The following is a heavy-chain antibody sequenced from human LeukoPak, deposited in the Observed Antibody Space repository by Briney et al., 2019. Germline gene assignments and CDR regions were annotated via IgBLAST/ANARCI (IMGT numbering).Heavy chain of an antibody. CDR2: INPNSGGT. D-gene: IGHD3-3*01. CDR3: ARVKFTIFGVVQNWFDP. Sequence: ASVKVSCKASGYTFTSYGISWVRQAPGQGLEWMGWINPNSGGTNYAQKFQGRVTMTRDTSISTAYMELSRLRSDDTAVYYCARVKFTIFGVVQNWFDPWGQGTLVTVSS. V-gene: IGHV1-2*02. CDR1: GYTFTSYG. J-gene: IGHJ5*02.